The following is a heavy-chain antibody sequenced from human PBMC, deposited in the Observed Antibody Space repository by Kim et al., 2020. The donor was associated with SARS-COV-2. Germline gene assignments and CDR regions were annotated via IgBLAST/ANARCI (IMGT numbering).Heavy chain of an antibody. Sequence: YYADSVKGRFTISRDNAKNSLYLQMNSLRAEDTAVYYCARDSSGSYYFDYWGQGTLVTVSS. D-gene: IGHD1-26*01. V-gene: IGHV3-21*01. CDR3: ARDSSGSYYFDY. J-gene: IGHJ4*02.